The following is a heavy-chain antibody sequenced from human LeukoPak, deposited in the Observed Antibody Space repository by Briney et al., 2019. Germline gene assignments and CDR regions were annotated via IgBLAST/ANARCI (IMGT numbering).Heavy chain of an antibody. J-gene: IGHJ6*02. CDR1: GGSISSYY. V-gene: IGHV4-59*08. Sequence: SETLSLTCTVSGGSISSYYWSWIRQPPGKGLEWIGYIHYSGSTNYNPSLKSRVTISVDTSKNQFSLKLSSVTAADTAVYYCATADCSGGSCYRAGYYYYGMDVWGQGTTVTVSS. D-gene: IGHD2-15*01. CDR3: ATADCSGGSCYRAGYYYYGMDV. CDR2: IHYSGST.